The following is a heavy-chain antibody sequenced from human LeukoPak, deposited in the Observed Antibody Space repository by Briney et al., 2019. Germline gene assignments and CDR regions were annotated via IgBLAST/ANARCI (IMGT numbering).Heavy chain of an antibody. Sequence: GRSLRLSCAASGFTFSSYAMHWVGHAPGKGLVWVAVISHDGSNKYYADSVKGRFTISRDNSKNTLYLQMNSLRAEDTAVYYCARDGGIAGSLDYWGQGTLVTVSS. CDR1: GFTFSSYA. CDR2: ISHDGSNK. V-gene: IGHV3-30-3*01. J-gene: IGHJ4*02. D-gene: IGHD6-13*01. CDR3: ARDGGIAGSLDY.